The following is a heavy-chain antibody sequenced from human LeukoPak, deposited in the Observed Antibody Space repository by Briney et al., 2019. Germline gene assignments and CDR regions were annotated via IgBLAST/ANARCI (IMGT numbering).Heavy chain of an antibody. D-gene: IGHD3-22*01. CDR2: ISGSGGST. CDR1: GFTFSSYA. CDR3: GNSYYDSSGYYYEGPPFDY. Sequence: AGGSLRLSCAASGFTFSSYAMSWVRQAPGKGLEWVSDISGSGGSTYYADSVKGRFTISRDNSKNTLYLQMNSLRAEDTAVYYCGNSYYDSSGYYYEGPPFDYWGQGTLVTVSS. V-gene: IGHV3-23*01. J-gene: IGHJ4*02.